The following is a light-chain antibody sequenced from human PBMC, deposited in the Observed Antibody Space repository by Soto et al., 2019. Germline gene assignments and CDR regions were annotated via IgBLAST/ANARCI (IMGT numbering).Light chain of an antibody. V-gene: IGKV1-27*01. CDR2: ASS. CDR3: PNHHKAPFT. CDR1: EGIRVY. J-gene: IGKJ3*01. Sequence: IQMTKSPSALSAAVGDRVNITCRASEGIRVYLAWYQQRPGKAHKLLIYASSILQSGIPPRFRGTRSDTEFTLAIISLKTHDGATYYCPNHHKAPFTFGPGTPVHI.